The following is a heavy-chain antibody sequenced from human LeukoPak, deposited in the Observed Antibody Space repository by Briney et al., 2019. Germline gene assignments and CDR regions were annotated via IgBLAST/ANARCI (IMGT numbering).Heavy chain of an antibody. CDR1: GFTFSSYG. V-gene: IGHV3-30*18. Sequence: GGSLRLSCAASGFTFSSYGMHWARQAPGKGLEWVAVISYDGSNKYYADSVKGRFTISRDNSKNTLYLQMNSLRAEDTAVYYCAKDVESGYGGFWGQGTLVTVSS. CDR3: AKDVESGYGGF. D-gene: IGHD3-3*01. CDR2: ISYDGSNK. J-gene: IGHJ4*02.